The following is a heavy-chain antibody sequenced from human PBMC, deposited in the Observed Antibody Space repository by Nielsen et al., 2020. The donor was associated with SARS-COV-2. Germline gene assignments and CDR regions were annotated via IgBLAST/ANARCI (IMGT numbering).Heavy chain of an antibody. CDR2: ISSSGSTI. CDR3: ARGRDGYNGDY. D-gene: IGHD5-24*01. Sequence: WIRQPPGKGLEWVSYISSSGSTIYYADPVKGRFTISRDNAKNSLYLQMNSLRAEDTAVYYCARGRDGYNGDYWGQGTLVTVSS. V-gene: IGHV3-48*03. J-gene: IGHJ4*02.